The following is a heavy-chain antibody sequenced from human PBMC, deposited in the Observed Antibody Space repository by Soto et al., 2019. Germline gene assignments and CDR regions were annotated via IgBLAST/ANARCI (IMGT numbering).Heavy chain of an antibody. J-gene: IGHJ4*02. CDR3: ARGVNELNY. CDR2: IYSGGGT. D-gene: IGHD1-7*01. CDR1: GFSVSGNY. Sequence: VGSLRLSCVASGFSVSGNYITWVRQAPGKGLEWVSVIYSGGGTHFTDSVKGRFTISRDNSKNTVYLQMSSLRDEDTAVYYCARGVNELNYWGQGTLVTVSS. V-gene: IGHV3-53*01.